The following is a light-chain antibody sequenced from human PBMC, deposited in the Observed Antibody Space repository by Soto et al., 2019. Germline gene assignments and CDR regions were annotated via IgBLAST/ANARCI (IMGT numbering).Light chain of an antibody. V-gene: IGKV1-9*01. CDR2: DAS. Sequence: IQLTQSPSSLSASVGDRVTITCRASQGISSYLGWYQQKPGKAPNLLIYDASTLHSGVPSRFSGGGSGTDFTLTISSLQPEDFAVYYCQQYNNWPPFTFGGGTKVDI. CDR1: QGISSY. CDR3: QQYNNWPPFT. J-gene: IGKJ4*01.